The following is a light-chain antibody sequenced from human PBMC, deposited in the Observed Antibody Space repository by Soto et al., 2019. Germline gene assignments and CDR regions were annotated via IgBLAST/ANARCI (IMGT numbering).Light chain of an antibody. V-gene: IGKV3-11*01. CDR2: DAS. Sequence: EIVLTQSPATLSLSPGERATLSCRASRSVRSYLAWYQQKPGQAPRLLIYDASNRAAGIPARFSGSGSETXXXXXXXNLEPEDFAVYYCQQRYAWPPITFGQGTRLEIK. J-gene: IGKJ5*01. CDR3: QQRYAWPPIT. CDR1: RSVRSY.